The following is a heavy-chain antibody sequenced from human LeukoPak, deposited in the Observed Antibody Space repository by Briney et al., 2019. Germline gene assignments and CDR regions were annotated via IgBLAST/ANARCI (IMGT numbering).Heavy chain of an antibody. CDR2: IIPIFGTA. J-gene: IGHJ4*02. D-gene: IGHD1-14*01. CDR3: ARVYNLGYYFDY. CDR1: GGTFSSYA. Sequence: SVKVSCKTSGGTFSSYAISWVRQAPGQGLEWMGGIIPIFGTANYAQKFQSRVTITADESTSTAYMELSSLRSEDTAVYYCARVYNLGYYFDYWGQGTLVTVSS. V-gene: IGHV1-69*13.